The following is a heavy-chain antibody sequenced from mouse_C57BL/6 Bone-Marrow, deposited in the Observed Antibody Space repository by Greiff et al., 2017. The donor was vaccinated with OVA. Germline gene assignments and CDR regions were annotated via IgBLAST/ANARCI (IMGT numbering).Heavy chain of an antibody. CDR2: IYPGSGST. Sequence: QVQLQQPGAELVKPGASVKMSCKASGYTFTSYWITWVKQRPGQGLEWIGDIYPGSGSTNYNEKFKSKATLTVDTSSSTAYMQLSSLTSEDSAVYYGARRAGTTDYGSWYYFDYWGQGTTLTVSS. CDR3: ARRAGTTDYGSWYYFDY. CDR1: GYTFTSYW. J-gene: IGHJ2*01. D-gene: IGHD1-1*01. V-gene: IGHV1-55*01.